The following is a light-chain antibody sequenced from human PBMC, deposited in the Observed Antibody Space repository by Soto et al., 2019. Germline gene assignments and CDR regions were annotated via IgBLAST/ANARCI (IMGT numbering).Light chain of an antibody. CDR2: ETS. Sequence: QSALTQPASVSGSPGQSVTISCTGTSSDFGSYKFVSWYQHHPDKVPKVIIYETSKRPSGVSDRFSGSKSGNTASLTISGLQAEDEADYYCFSFTSTNTHVFGSGTQLTVL. CDR3: FSFTSTNTHV. J-gene: IGLJ1*01. V-gene: IGLV2-23*01. CDR1: SSDFGSYKF.